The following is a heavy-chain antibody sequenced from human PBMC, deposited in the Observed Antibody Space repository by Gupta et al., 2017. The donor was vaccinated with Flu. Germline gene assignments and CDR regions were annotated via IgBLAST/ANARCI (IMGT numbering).Heavy chain of an antibody. Sequence: QVQLVQSGAEVKKPGSSVKVSCKASGGTFRSYAISWVRQAPGQGLEWMGGIIPSVGTATYAQKFQGRVTITADESTSTAYMELSSLRSEDTAVYYCARDVTMVRGLYYFDYWGQGTLVTVSS. CDR2: IIPSVGTA. CDR3: ARDVTMVRGLYYFDY. J-gene: IGHJ4*02. V-gene: IGHV1-69*01. CDR1: GGTFRSYA. D-gene: IGHD3-10*01.